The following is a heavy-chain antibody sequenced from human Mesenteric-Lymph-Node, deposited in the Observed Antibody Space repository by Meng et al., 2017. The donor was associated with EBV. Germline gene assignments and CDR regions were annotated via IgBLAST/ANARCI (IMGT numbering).Heavy chain of an antibody. D-gene: IGHD2-2*01. CDR3: ARNVQSCSGSNCYHWFNP. CDR2: IYHSGGT. CDR1: GVSITSNNW. Sequence: RLQASGQGLVKPSGTLSPTCTVSGVSITSNNWWTWVRQPPGKGLEWIGKIYHSGGTNYNPSLESRVTISVDKSTNQFSLRVSSVTAADTAVYYCARNVQSCSGSNCYHWFNPWGQGTLVTVSS. J-gene: IGHJ5*02. V-gene: IGHV4-4*02.